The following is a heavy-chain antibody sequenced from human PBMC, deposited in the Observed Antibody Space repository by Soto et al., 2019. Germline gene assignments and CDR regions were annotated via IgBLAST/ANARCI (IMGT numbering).Heavy chain of an antibody. CDR1: GFTFNTFA. Sequence: EVLLLVSGGGLVQPGGSLRLSCAASGFTFNTFAMPWVRQAPGKGLEWVSALSGSGSLSYYADSVKGRFTISRDNSKNTMYLQMNNLRVDETAVYFCARDRGGALDSWGQGTLVTVSS. J-gene: IGHJ4*02. V-gene: IGHV3-23*01. CDR2: LSGSGSLS. CDR3: ARDRGGALDS. D-gene: IGHD2-15*01.